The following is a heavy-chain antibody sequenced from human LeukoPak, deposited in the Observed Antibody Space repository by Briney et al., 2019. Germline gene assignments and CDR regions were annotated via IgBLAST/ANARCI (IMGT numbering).Heavy chain of an antibody. D-gene: IGHD6-6*01. Sequence: GGSLRLSCAASGFTFSSYWMSWVRQAPGKGLECVANIKKDGSEKYYVDSVKGGFTISRDNAKNSLYLQMNSLRAEDTAVYYCARDPLDGSSFDYWGQETLVTVSS. V-gene: IGHV3-7*01. CDR1: GFTFSSYW. J-gene: IGHJ4*02. CDR2: IKKDGSEK. CDR3: ARDPLDGSSFDY.